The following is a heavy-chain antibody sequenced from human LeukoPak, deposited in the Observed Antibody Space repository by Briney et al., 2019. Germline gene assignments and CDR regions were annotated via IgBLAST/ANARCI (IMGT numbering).Heavy chain of an antibody. D-gene: IGHD6-13*01. Sequence: SQTLSLTCAISGDSVPSNSAAWNWIRQSPSRGLEWLGRTYYRSKWYNDYAVSVESRITINPDTSKNQFSLQLNSVTPEDTAVYYCAREVAAAGYNWFDPWGQGTLVTVSS. V-gene: IGHV6-1*01. CDR3: AREVAAAGYNWFDP. CDR2: TYYRSKWYN. J-gene: IGHJ5*02. CDR1: GDSVPSNSAA.